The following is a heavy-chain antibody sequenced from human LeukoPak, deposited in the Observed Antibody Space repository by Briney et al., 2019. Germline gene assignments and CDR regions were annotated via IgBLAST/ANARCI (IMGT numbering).Heavy chain of an antibody. CDR2: ISYDGSNK. Sequence: PGGSLRLSCAASGFTFSSYGMHWVRQAPGKGLEWVAVISYDGSNKYYADSVKGRFTISRDNSKNTLYLQINSLRADDTAVYYCAKDQDPHSYGSGSYAPFDYWGQGTLVTVS. J-gene: IGHJ4*02. V-gene: IGHV3-30*18. CDR3: AKDQDPHSYGSGSYAPFDY. D-gene: IGHD3-10*01. CDR1: GFTFSSYG.